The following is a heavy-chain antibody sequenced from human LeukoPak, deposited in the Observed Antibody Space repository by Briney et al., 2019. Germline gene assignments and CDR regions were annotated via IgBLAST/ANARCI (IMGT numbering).Heavy chain of an antibody. Sequence: AGGSLRLSCAASGFTFSTYWMSWVRQAPGKGLEWVANIKQDGSRKYYVDSVKGRFTISRDNAKNSLSLQMSSLRAEDTAVYYCARETPDSSGWDWGQGTLVTVSS. J-gene: IGHJ4*02. V-gene: IGHV3-7*01. CDR1: GFTFSTYW. D-gene: IGHD6-19*01. CDR2: IKQDGSRK. CDR3: ARETPDSSGWD.